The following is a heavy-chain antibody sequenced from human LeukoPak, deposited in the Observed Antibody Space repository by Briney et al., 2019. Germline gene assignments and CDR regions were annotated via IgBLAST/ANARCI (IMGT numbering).Heavy chain of an antibody. V-gene: IGHV3-23*01. J-gene: IGHJ4*02. D-gene: IGHD6-13*01. Sequence: GGSLRLSCAASGFTFSSYAMSWVRQAAGKGLEWVSGVTGSGGSTNYADSGEGRFTISRDNSKNMLYLQMNSLRAEDTAVYHCAKEREYSTSWNYFDYWGQGTLVTVSS. CDR1: GFTFSSYA. CDR3: AKEREYSTSWNYFDY. CDR2: VTGSGGST.